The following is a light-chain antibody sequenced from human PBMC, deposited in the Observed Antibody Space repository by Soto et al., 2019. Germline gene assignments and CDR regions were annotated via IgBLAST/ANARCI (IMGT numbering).Light chain of an antibody. Sequence: LCRRASQSVSSNLAWYQQKPGQPPSLLIYGASTRATGTPARFSRSGSAIAATLPIRCFELDDFAAYYGEQYPTLWRFGEGTKGDIK. J-gene: IGKJ1*01. V-gene: IGKV3-15*01. CDR2: GAS. CDR3: EQYPTLWR. CDR1: QSVSSN.